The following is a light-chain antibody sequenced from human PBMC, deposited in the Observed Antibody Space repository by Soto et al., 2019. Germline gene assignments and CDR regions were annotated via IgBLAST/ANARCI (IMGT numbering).Light chain of an antibody. CDR2: DAS. Sequence: EIVMTQSPATLSVSPGERATLSCRASQSVSSYLAWYQQKPGQAPRLLIYDASNRATGIPARFSGSGSGTDCTLTISSLEPEDVALYYCQQRSSWPLTLGGGTKVDIK. CDR3: QQRSSWPLT. V-gene: IGKV3-11*01. CDR1: QSVSSY. J-gene: IGKJ4*01.